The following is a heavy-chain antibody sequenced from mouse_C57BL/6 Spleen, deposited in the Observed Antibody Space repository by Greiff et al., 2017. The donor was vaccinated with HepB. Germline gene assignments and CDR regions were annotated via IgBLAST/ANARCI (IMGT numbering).Heavy chain of an antibody. CDR1: GYAFTNYL. D-gene: IGHD2-2*01. CDR2: INPGSGGT. Sequence: QVQLQQSGAELVRPGTSVKVSCKASGYAFTNYLIEWVKQRPGQGLEWIGVINPGSGGTNYNEKFKGKATLTADKSSSTAYMQLSSLTSEDSAVYFCARSAMVTTGAMDYWGQGTSVTVSS. J-gene: IGHJ4*01. CDR3: ARSAMVTTGAMDY. V-gene: IGHV1-54*01.